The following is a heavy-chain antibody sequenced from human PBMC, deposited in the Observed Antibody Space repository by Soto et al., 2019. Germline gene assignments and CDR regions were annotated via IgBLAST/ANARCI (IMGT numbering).Heavy chain of an antibody. CDR2: ISYDGSNK. D-gene: IGHD6-13*01. CDR3: AKRQMERSSWVYGY. J-gene: IGHJ4*02. V-gene: IGHV3-30*18. CDR1: GFTFSRYA. Sequence: GGSLRLSCAASGFTFSRYAMHWVRQAPGKGLEWVAVISYDGSNKYYADSVKGRFTISRDNSKNTLYLQMNSLRAEDTAVYYCAKRQMERSSWVYGYGGQGTLVTVSS.